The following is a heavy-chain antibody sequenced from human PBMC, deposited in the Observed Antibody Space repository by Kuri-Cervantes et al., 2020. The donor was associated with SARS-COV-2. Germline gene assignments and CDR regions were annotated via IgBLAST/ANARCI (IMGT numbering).Heavy chain of an antibody. V-gene: IGHV3-21*04. J-gene: IGHJ3*02. D-gene: IGHD3-10*01. Sequence: GESLKISCAASGFTFSSYWMHWVRQAPGKGLEWVSSISSSSSYIYYADSVKGRFTISRDNAKNSLYLQMDSLRAEDTALYYCAKDIGSDDAFDIWGQGTMVTVSS. CDR1: GFTFSSYW. CDR2: ISSSSSYI. CDR3: AKDIGSDDAFDI.